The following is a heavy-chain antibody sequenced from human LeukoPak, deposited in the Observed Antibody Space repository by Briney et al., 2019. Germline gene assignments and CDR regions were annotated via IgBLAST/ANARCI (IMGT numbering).Heavy chain of an antibody. CDR2: ISSSGSTM. CDR1: GFTFSDYY. J-gene: IGHJ4*02. CDR3: AKSAPSKY. Sequence: GGSLRLSCAASGFTFSDYYMSWMRQAPGKGLEWLSYISSSGSTMYYADSVKGRFTVSRDNAKNSLYLQMNTLRAEDTAVYYCAKSAPSKYWGQGTLVTVSS. D-gene: IGHD4-11*01. V-gene: IGHV3-11*01.